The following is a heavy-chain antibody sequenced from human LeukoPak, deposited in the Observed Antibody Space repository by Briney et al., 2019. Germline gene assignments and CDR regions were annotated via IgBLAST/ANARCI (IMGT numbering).Heavy chain of an antibody. CDR1: GGSISSADYY. Sequence: LSLTCTVSGGSISSADYYWSWIRQPPGKGLEWIGYIFHSGSSYYNPSLKSRVTISIDTSKNQFSLRLSSVTAADTAVYYCARVLFDRDGYNSDHFDYWGQGTLVTVSS. CDR3: ARVLFDRDGYNSDHFDY. V-gene: IGHV4-30-4*08. CDR2: IFHSGSS. J-gene: IGHJ4*02. D-gene: IGHD5-24*01.